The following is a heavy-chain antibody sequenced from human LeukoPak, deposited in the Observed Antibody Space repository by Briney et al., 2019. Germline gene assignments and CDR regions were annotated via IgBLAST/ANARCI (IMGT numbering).Heavy chain of an antibody. CDR1: GYTFTSYY. V-gene: IGHV1-69*13. Sequence: SVKVSCKASGYTFTSYYMHWVRQAPGQGLEWMGGIIPIFGTANYAQKFQGRVTITADESTSTAYMELSSLRAEDTAVYYCAKDLADYYDSSGSEPLDYWGQGTLVTVSS. CDR3: AKDLADYYDSSGSEPLDY. J-gene: IGHJ4*02. D-gene: IGHD3-22*01. CDR2: IIPIFGTA.